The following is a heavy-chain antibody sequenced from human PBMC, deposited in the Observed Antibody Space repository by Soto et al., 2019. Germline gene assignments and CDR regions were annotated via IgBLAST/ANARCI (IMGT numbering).Heavy chain of an antibody. J-gene: IGHJ6*02. CDR1: GGSITTAGYS. CDR2: VYHTGNA. Sequence: SGTLSLTCTVSGGSITTAGYSGSWIRQPPGKALEWIGYVYHTGNAYPEPSLKSRVTISLDRSKNQFSLKMTSVTAADTALYYCASRPFYYYGLDVWGQGTTVTVSS. V-gene: IGHV4-30-2*01. CDR3: ASRPFYYYGLDV.